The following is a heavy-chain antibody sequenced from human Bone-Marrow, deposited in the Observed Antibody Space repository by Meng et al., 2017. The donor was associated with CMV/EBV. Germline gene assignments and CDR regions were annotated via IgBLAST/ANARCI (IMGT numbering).Heavy chain of an antibody. CDR3: ARDEYYYYGMDV. J-gene: IGHJ6*02. CDR1: GFTFSSYS. Sequence: GGSLRLSCAASGFTFSSYSMNWVRQAPGKGLEWVSSISSSSSYIYYADSVTGRFTISRDNAKNSLYLQMNSLRAEDTAVYYCARDEYYYYGMDVWGQGTTVTVSS. CDR2: ISSSSSYI. V-gene: IGHV3-21*01.